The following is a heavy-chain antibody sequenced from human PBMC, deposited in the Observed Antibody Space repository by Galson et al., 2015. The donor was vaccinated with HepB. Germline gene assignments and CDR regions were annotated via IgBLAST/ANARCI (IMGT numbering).Heavy chain of an antibody. J-gene: IGHJ6*02. V-gene: IGHV3-74*01. D-gene: IGHD3-10*01. Sequence: SLRLSCAASGFTFGSYWMHWVRQAPGKGLVWVSRINSDGSSTSYADSVKGRFTISRDNAKNTLYLQMNSLRAEDTAVYYCARDSVLLWFGEPEGYYGMDVWGQGTTVTVSS. CDR2: INSDGSST. CDR1: GFTFGSYW. CDR3: ARDSVLLWFGEPEGYYGMDV.